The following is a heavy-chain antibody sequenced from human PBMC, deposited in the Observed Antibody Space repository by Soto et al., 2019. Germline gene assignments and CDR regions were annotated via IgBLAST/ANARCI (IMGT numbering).Heavy chain of an antibody. Sequence: GGSLRLSCAASGFTFSSYEMNWVRQAPGKGLEWVSYISSSGSTIYYADSVKGRFTISRDNAKNSLYLQMNSLRAEDTAVYYCARDLGWELPPGCMDVWGQGTTVTVSS. J-gene: IGHJ6*02. CDR2: ISSSGSTI. D-gene: IGHD1-26*01. V-gene: IGHV3-48*03. CDR1: GFTFSSYE. CDR3: ARDLGWELPPGCMDV.